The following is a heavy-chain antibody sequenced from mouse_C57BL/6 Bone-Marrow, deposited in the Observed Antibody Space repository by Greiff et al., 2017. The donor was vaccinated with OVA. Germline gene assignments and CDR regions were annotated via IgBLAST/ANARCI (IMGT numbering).Heavy chain of an antibody. Sequence: VQLQQSGAELVMPGASVKLSCKASGYTFTSYWMHWVKQRPGQGLEWIGEIDPSDSYTNYNQKFKGKSTLTVDKSSSTAYMQLSSLTSEDSAVYYCARGGDGNYLGNFDYWGQGTTLTVSS. J-gene: IGHJ2*01. CDR2: IDPSDSYT. CDR3: ARGGDGNYLGNFDY. V-gene: IGHV1-69*01. D-gene: IGHD2-1*01. CDR1: GYTFTSYW.